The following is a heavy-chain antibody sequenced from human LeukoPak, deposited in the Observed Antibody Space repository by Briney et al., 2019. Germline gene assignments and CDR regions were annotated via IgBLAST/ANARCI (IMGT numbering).Heavy chain of an antibody. V-gene: IGHV1-18*01. CDR1: GYTFTSYG. CDR3: ARLLSYYYDSSGQSDY. D-gene: IGHD3-22*01. J-gene: IGHJ4*02. Sequence: GASVKVSCKASGYTFTSYGISWVRQAPGQGLEWMGWISAYNGNTNYAQKLQGRVTMTTDTSTSTAYMELRSLRSDDTAVYYCARLLSYYYDSSGQSDYWGQGTLVTVFS. CDR2: ISAYNGNT.